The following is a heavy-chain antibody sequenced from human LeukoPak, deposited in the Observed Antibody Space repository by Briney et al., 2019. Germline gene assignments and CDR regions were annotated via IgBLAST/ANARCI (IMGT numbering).Heavy chain of an antibody. D-gene: IGHD4-17*01. J-gene: IGHJ3*02. CDR3: ARLDYGAYVDAFDI. Sequence: PGGSLRLSCAASGFTFSSYWMSWVRQAPGKGLEWVANIKQDGSEKYYVDSVKGRFTISRDNAKNSLYLQMNSLRAEDTAVYYCARLDYGAYVDAFDIWGQGTMVTVSS. CDR2: IKQDGSEK. CDR1: GFTFSSYW. V-gene: IGHV3-7*01.